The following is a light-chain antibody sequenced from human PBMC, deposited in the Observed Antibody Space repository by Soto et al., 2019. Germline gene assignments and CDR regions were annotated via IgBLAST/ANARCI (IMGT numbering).Light chain of an antibody. V-gene: IGKV1-5*03. CDR1: QSISTY. J-gene: IGKJ1*01. CDR3: QQYNSLWK. Sequence: DIQITHSPSSLSASVVDGVTITFQASQSISTYLNWYQQKPGKAPKLLIYKASSLESGVPSRFSGSGSGTEFTLTISSLQPDDFATYYCQQYNSLWKFGQGTKVDIK. CDR2: KAS.